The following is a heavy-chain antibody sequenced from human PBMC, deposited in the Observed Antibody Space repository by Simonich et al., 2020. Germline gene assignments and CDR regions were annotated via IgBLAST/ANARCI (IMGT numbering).Heavy chain of an antibody. CDR1: GGSISSYY. CDR2: IYYSGST. CDR3: ARAFRDRTGYFDY. D-gene: IGHD1-1*01. Sequence: QVQLQESGPGLVKPSETLSLTCTVSGGSISSYYWSWIRQPPGKGLEWIGYIYYSGSTNYNPSLKSRVTISGDTSKNQFSLKLSSVTAADTAVYYCARAFRDRTGYFDYWGQGTLVTVSS. V-gene: IGHV4-59*01. J-gene: IGHJ4*02.